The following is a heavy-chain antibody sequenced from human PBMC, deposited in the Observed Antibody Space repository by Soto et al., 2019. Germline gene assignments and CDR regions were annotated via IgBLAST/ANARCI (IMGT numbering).Heavy chain of an antibody. CDR3: ASGYYDSSGYFSY. Sequence: SVKVSCKASGGTFSSYAISWVRQAPGQGLEWMGGIIPIFGTANYAQKFQGRVTITADESTSTAYMELSSLRSEDTAVYYCASGYYDSSGYFSYWGQGTLVTVSS. CDR2: IIPIFGTA. V-gene: IGHV1-69*13. D-gene: IGHD3-22*01. J-gene: IGHJ4*02. CDR1: GGTFSSYA.